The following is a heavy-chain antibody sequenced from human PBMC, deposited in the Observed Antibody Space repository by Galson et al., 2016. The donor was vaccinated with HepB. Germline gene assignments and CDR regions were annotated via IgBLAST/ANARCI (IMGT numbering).Heavy chain of an antibody. CDR3: ARDEVQPVAMGYYHSGMDV. Sequence: SLRLSCAASGFSFSNYWMSWVRQAPGEGLEWVANIKQDGSDKNYVDSVKGRFTISRDNVKKSLYLQMNSLRAEDMAVYYCARDEVQPVAMGYYHSGMDVWGQGTTVTVSS. CDR1: GFSFSNYW. J-gene: IGHJ6*02. D-gene: IGHD1-1*01. V-gene: IGHV3-7*01. CDR2: IKQDGSDK.